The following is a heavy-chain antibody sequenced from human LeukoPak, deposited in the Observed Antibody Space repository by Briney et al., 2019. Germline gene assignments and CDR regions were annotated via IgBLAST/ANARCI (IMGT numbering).Heavy chain of an antibody. D-gene: IGHD3-10*01. CDR1: GFTFSSYE. Sequence: GSLRLSCAASGFTFSSYEMNWIRQPPGKGLEWVSYISNSGSTIYYADSVKGRFTISRDNAKNSLYLQMNSLRAEDTAVYYCARSVWFETYYYYYYMDVWGKGTTVTISS. V-gene: IGHV3-48*03. CDR3: ARSVWFETYYYYYYMDV. CDR2: ISNSGSTI. J-gene: IGHJ6*03.